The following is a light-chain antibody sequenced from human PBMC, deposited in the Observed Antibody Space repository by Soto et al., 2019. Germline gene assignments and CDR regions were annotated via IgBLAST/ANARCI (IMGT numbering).Light chain of an antibody. CDR3: HQDDSARWT. V-gene: IGKV1-27*01. CDR2: AAS. Sequence: DIQMTQSPSSLSASVRDRVTITCRASQGISNYLAWYQQKPGKVPKHLIYAASTLQSGVSSRFRGSGSRNDVTLPIISPQTEDVATYCCHQDDSARWTFGQRTKVEIK. J-gene: IGKJ1*01. CDR1: QGISNY.